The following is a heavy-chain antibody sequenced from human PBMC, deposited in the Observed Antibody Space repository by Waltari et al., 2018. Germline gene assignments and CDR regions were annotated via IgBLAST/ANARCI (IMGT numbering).Heavy chain of an antibody. J-gene: IGHJ4*02. D-gene: IGHD6-19*01. V-gene: IGHV4-4*08. CDR3: VREVSPGWFDY. Sequence: QVQLQESGPGLVKPSETLSLTCAVSGASISDNYHWHWIRQSPGQGLDWIGNINGNTANTFYKPSLKSRVTIFRDTSKNQFFLNLNSLTAADTAIYYCVREVSPGWFDYWGQGVLVTVSS. CDR2: INGNTANT. CDR1: GASISDNYH.